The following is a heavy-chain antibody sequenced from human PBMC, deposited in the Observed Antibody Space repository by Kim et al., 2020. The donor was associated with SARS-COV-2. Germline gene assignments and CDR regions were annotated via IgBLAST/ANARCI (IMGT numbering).Heavy chain of an antibody. D-gene: IGHD3-10*01. V-gene: IGHV3-23*01. Sequence: GGSLRLSCAGSGFTFSNYVVSWVRQAPGKGLEWVSVINGRVDRTCYKDSVRGRVTISRDNSKKTVYLQLNGLRVEDAAVYYCAKHWGSGTYYNYFDYWGQGSLVTVSS. CDR3: AKHWGSGTYYNYFDY. CDR2: INGRVDRT. CDR1: GFTFSNYV. J-gene: IGHJ4*02.